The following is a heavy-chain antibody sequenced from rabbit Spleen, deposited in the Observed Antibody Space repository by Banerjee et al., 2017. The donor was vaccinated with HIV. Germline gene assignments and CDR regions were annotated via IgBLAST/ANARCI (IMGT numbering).Heavy chain of an antibody. CDR2: IYAGSSSGFT. J-gene: IGHJ6*01. Sequence: QEQLVESGGGLVQPEGSLTLTCTASGFSFSSSDYMCWVRQAPGKGLEWIACIYAGSSSGFTYSATWAKGRFTCSKTSSTTVTLQMTSLTVADTATYFCARDTGSSFSSYGMDLWGQGTLVTVS. CDR3: ARDTGSSFSSYGMDL. V-gene: IGHV1S45*01. D-gene: IGHD8-1*01. CDR1: GFSFSSSDY.